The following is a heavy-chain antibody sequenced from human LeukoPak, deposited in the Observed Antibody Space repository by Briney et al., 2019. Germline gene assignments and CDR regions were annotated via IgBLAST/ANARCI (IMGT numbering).Heavy chain of an antibody. V-gene: IGHV3-15*01. CDR3: STSPGDESDF. CDR2: IKSKTDGGTT. Sequence: GGSLRLSSAASGFTFINAWMTWVRQAPGKGLEWVGRIKSKTDGGTTDYAAPVKGRFSISRDDSKNTLYLQMNSLKTEDTAVYYCSTSPGDESDFWGQGTLVTVSS. J-gene: IGHJ4*02. D-gene: IGHD2-21*01. CDR1: GFTFINAW.